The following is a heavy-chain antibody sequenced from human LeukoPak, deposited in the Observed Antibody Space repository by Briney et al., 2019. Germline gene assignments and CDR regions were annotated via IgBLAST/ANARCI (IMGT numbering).Heavy chain of an antibody. Sequence: ASVKVSCNTSGYIFTDFYIHWMRQAPGQGLEWMGWISPNSGGTLYAQKFQGRLTMTGDTSISSAYMELTRLRSDDTAVYYCARDQYRELLSIPSAMNYWGQGTLVTVSS. CDR2: ISPNSGGT. D-gene: IGHD2-2*01. J-gene: IGHJ4*02. V-gene: IGHV1-2*02. CDR3: ARDQYRELLSIPSAMNY. CDR1: GYIFTDFY.